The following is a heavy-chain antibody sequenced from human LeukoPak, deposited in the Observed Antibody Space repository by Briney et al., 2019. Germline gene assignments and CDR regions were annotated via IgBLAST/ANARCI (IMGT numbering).Heavy chain of an antibody. CDR3: ARDGLLPSLDY. J-gene: IGHJ4*02. D-gene: IGHD2-21*02. V-gene: IGHV4-34*01. CDR2: INHSGST. Sequence: PSETLSLTCAVYGGSFSAYYWSWVRQPPGKGLEWIGEINHSGSTNYNPSLKSRVTISVDTSKNQFSLKLSSVTAADTAVYYCARDGLLPSLDYWGQGTLVTVSS. CDR1: GGSFSAYY.